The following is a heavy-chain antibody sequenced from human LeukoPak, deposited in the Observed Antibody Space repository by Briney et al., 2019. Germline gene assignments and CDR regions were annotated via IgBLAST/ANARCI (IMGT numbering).Heavy chain of an antibody. CDR3: ARDGYRGFYFDY. V-gene: IGHV4-59*01. Sequence: SETLSLTCTVSGASMSSFYWTWIRQPSGKGLEWIGNILNSGTTNYNPSLKSRVTISVDTSKNQFSLKLSSVTAADTAVYYCARDGYRGFYFDYWGQGTLVTVSS. CDR1: GASMSSFY. D-gene: IGHD1-1*01. CDR2: ILNSGTT. J-gene: IGHJ4*02.